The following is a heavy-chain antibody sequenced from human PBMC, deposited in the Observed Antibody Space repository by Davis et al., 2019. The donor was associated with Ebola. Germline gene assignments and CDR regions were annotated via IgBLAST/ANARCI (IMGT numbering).Heavy chain of an antibody. Sequence: GESLKISCAASGFIFRTFGMHWVRQVPGEGLEWVAFIRYDGSNQYYADSVKGRFTISRDNSKNTLYLQMNSLRAEDTAVYYCAKVHVDTSVEFMDVWGQGTTVTVSS. V-gene: IGHV3-30*02. CDR2: IRYDGSNQ. D-gene: IGHD5-18*01. CDR1: GFIFRTFG. CDR3: AKVHVDTSVEFMDV. J-gene: IGHJ6*02.